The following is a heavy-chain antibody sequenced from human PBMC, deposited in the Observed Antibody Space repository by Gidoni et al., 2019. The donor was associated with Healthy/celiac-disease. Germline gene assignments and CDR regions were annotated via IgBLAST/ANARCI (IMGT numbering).Heavy chain of an antibody. J-gene: IGHJ4*02. CDR1: GFPFSRYA. Sequence: EVQLLESGGGLVQPGGSLRLSCSASGFPFSRYAISWVRQAPGEGLEWVSGISSSGGSAYFADSVKGRFTISRDNSKNTLYLQMNSLRAEDTAVYYCAKDEPLVPFWSGYWTYFDYWGQGTLVTVSS. CDR2: ISSSGGSA. CDR3: AKDEPLVPFWSGYWTYFDY. V-gene: IGHV3-23*01. D-gene: IGHD3-3*01.